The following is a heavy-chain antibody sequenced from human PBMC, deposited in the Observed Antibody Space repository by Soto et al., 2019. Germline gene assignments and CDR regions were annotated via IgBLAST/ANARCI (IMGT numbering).Heavy chain of an antibody. D-gene: IGHD3-22*01. CDR2: VYYSGST. CDR1: GASINNNDYY. Sequence: SETLSLTCTVSGASINNNDYYWSWIRQTPGKGLEWIGYVYYSGSTDYIPSLKSRLSMPIDKSQNQFTLKLNSVTAADTATYYCARMSYFYDKWYFDLWGRGTLVTVSS. J-gene: IGHJ2*01. V-gene: IGHV4-30-4*01. CDR3: ARMSYFYDKWYFDL.